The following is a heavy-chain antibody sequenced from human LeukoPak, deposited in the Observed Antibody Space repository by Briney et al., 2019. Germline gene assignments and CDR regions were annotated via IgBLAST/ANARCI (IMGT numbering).Heavy chain of an antibody. Sequence: SETLSLTCTVSGGSVSSGLHYWNWIRQPPGKGLEWIGYIYYRGSTDYNPSLKSRVTMSVDTSKNQFSLKLRSVTAADTAVYYCARDSHFCSGISCDLGWFDPWGRGTLATVSS. CDR2: IYYRGST. CDR3: ARDSHFCSGISCDLGWFDP. CDR1: GGSVSSGLHY. J-gene: IGHJ5*02. V-gene: IGHV4-61*01. D-gene: IGHD2-2*01.